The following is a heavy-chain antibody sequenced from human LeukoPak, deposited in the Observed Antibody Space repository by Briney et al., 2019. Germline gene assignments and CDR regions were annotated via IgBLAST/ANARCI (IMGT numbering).Heavy chain of an antibody. J-gene: IGHJ6*03. CDR3: ARILSGYSLWYYYYMDV. D-gene: IGHD3-9*01. V-gene: IGHV4-38-2*01. CDR1: AYSISSGYY. CDR2: IYHSGST. Sequence: SETLSLTCPVSAYSISSGYYWGWIRQPPGKGLEWIRSIYHSGSTYYNPSLKSRVTISVDTSKNQFSLKLSSVTAADTAVYYCARILSGYSLWYYYYMDVWGKGTTVTVSS.